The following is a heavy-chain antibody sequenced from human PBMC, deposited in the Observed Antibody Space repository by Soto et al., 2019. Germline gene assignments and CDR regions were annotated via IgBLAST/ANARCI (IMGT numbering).Heavy chain of an antibody. V-gene: IGHV3-23*01. CDR1: GFTFSSYA. CDR3: AKAFWQEQWLVLPFDY. D-gene: IGHD6-19*01. Sequence: GGSLRLSCAASGFTFSSYAMSWVRQAPGKGLEWVSAISGSGGSTYYADSVKGRFTISRDNSKNTLYLQMNSLRAEDTAVYYCAKAFWQEQWLVLPFDYWGQGTLVTVSS. J-gene: IGHJ4*02. CDR2: ISGSGGST.